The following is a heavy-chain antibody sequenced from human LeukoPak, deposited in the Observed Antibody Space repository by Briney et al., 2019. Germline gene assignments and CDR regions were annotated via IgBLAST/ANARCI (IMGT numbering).Heavy chain of an antibody. Sequence: SETLSLTYAVYGGSFSGYYWSWIRQPPGKGLEWIGEINHSGSTNYNPSLKSRVTISVDTSKNQFSLKLSSVTAADTAVYYCAKRGGYSYDRSNWFDPWGQGTLVTVSS. J-gene: IGHJ5*02. CDR3: AKRGGYSYDRSNWFDP. CDR1: GGSFSGYY. V-gene: IGHV4-34*01. D-gene: IGHD5-18*01. CDR2: INHSGST.